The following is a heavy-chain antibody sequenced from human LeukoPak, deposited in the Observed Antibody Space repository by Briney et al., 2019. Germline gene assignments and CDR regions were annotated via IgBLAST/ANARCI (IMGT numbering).Heavy chain of an antibody. V-gene: IGHV4-59*01. J-gene: IGHJ2*01. CDR1: GGSISSDY. Sequence: SETLSLTCTVSGGSISSDYWSWIRQPPGKGLEWIGYIYHSGSTNYNPSLKSRVTISLDTSKNQFSLKLSSVTAADTAVYYCARLKTVSWYFDLWGRGTLVTVSS. CDR2: IYHSGST. D-gene: IGHD4-11*01. CDR3: ARLKTVSWYFDL.